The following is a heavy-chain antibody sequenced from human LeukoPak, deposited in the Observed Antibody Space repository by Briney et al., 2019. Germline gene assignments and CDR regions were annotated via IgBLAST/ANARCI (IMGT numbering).Heavy chain of an antibody. CDR1: GFTFDDYG. Sequence: GGSLRLSCAASGFTFDDYGMSWVRQAPGKGLEWVSYISSSGSTIYYADSVKGRFTISRDNAKNSLYLQMNSLRADDTAVYYCAKYYCSGGSCYFFDYWGQGTLVTVSS. D-gene: IGHD2-15*01. CDR2: ISSSGSTI. V-gene: IGHV3-48*03. CDR3: AKYYCSGGSCYFFDY. J-gene: IGHJ4*02.